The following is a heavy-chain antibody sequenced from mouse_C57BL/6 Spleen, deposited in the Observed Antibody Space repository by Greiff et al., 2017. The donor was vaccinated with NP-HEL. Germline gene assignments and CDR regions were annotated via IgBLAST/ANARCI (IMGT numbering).Heavy chain of an antibody. CDR2: IRSKSNNYAT. CDR1: GFSFNTYA. Sequence: EVKLMESGGGLVQPKGSLKLSCAASGFSFNTYAMNWVRQAPGKGVEWVARIRSKSNNYATYYAVSVQDRFTISRDDSENMLYLQMNNLKSEDTAMYYCVIDYGSSYAWFAYWGQGTLVTVSA. CDR3: VIDYGSSYAWFAY. J-gene: IGHJ3*01. V-gene: IGHV10-1*01. D-gene: IGHD1-1*01.